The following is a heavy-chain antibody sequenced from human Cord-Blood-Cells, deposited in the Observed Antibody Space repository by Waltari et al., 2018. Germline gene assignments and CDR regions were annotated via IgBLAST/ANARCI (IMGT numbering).Heavy chain of an antibody. CDR2: ISYDGSNK. CDR1: GFTFRSYV. Sequence: QVQLVESGGGVVQPGRSLRLSCAASGFTFRSYVMPWVRQAPGKGLEWVAVISYDGSNKYYADSVKGRFTISRDNSKNTLYLQMNSLRAEDTAVYYCAREEVVPAAYDYWGQGTLVTVSS. D-gene: IGHD2-2*01. V-gene: IGHV3-30-3*01. J-gene: IGHJ4*02. CDR3: AREEVVPAAYDY.